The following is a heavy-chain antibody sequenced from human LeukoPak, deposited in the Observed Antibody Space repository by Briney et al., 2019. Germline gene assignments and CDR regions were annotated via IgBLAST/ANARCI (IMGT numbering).Heavy chain of an antibody. V-gene: IGHV3-64*02. CDR1: GFIFSNYA. Sequence: GGSLRLSCAASGFIFSNYAMHWVRQAPGKGLEYVSAISSNGGSTYYADSVKGRFTISRDNSKNTLYLQIGSLRAEDMAVYYCARPWAVAGHFDYWGQGTLVTVSS. J-gene: IGHJ4*02. CDR2: ISSNGGST. CDR3: ARPWAVAGHFDY. D-gene: IGHD6-19*01.